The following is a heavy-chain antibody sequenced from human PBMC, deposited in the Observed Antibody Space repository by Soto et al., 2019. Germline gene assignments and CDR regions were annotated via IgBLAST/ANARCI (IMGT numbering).Heavy chain of an antibody. J-gene: IGHJ6*02. CDR1: GGTFSSYA. D-gene: IGHD2-8*01. CDR2: IIPIFGTA. CDR3: ARYGAYYYYGMDV. Sequence: QLPLVQSGAEVKTPGSSVKVSCKASGGTFSSYAISWVRQAPGQGLEWMGGIIPIFGTANYAQKFQGRVTITADESTSTVYMEPSSLRSEDTAVYYCARYGAYYYYGMDVLGQGTTVTVSS. V-gene: IGHV1-69*01.